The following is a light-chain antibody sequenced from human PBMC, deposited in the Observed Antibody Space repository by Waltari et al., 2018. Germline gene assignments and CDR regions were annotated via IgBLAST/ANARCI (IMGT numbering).Light chain of an antibody. Sequence: QSVLTQPPPASGTPGQRVTSPCSESSSNIETITVAGYEQFPGMAPRLLIYSNNERPSGVPDRFSGSKSGSSASLTISGLHFEDEADYYCATWDDSLNGRVFGGGTKLTVL. CDR1: SSNIETIT. V-gene: IGLV1-44*01. CDR2: SNN. J-gene: IGLJ3*02. CDR3: ATWDDSLNGRV.